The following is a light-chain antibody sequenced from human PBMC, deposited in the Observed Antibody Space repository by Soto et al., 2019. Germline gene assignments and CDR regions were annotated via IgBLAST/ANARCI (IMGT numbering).Light chain of an antibody. CDR1: SSDLGVYGY. CDR2: DVN. Sequence: QSALTQPASVSGSPGQSITISCTGTSSDLGVYGYVSWYQHQPGKAPKLLIYDVNNRPSGISDRFSGSKSGDTASLTISGLQAEDEADYFCFSKISGFVYGFGTGTKVTVL. J-gene: IGLJ1*01. V-gene: IGLV2-14*01. CDR3: FSKISGFVYG.